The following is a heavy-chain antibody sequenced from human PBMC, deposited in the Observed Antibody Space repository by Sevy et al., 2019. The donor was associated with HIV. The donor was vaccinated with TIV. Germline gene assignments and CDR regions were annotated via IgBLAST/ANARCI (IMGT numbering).Heavy chain of an antibody. CDR2: MSPKSGNT. V-gene: IGHV1-8*01. D-gene: IGHD6-19*01. Sequence: ASVKVSCKTSGYTFTSYDINWVRQATGQGLEWMGWMSPKSGNTGYAQKFQGRLTMTRNTSISTAYMELGSLRSDDTAVYYCARAGSGWYDHYFDDWGQGTLVTVSS. CDR3: ARAGSGWYDHYFDD. CDR1: GYTFTSYD. J-gene: IGHJ4*02.